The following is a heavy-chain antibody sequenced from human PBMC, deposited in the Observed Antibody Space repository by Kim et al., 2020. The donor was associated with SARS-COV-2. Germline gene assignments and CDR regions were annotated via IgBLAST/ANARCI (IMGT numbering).Heavy chain of an antibody. D-gene: IGHD3-10*01. CDR3: ARDGYYGSGLADV. V-gene: IGHV1-69*01. Sequence: YAQKFQGRVTITADESTSTAYMELSSLRSEDTAVYYCARDGYYGSGLADVWGQGTTVTVSS. J-gene: IGHJ6*02.